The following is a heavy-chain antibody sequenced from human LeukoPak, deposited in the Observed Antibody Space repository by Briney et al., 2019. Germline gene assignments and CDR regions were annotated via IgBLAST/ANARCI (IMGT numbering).Heavy chain of an antibody. V-gene: IGHV4-34*01. CDR2: INHSGST. CDR3: ARVSPGLRYFDWLLSSDYYYGMDV. D-gene: IGHD3-9*01. CDR1: GGSFSGYY. J-gene: IGHJ6*02. Sequence: SEALSLTCAVYGGSFSGYYWSWIRQPPGKGLEWIGEINHSGSTNYNPSLKSRVTISVDTSKNQFSLKLSSVTAADTAGYYCARVSPGLRYFDWLLSSDYYYGMDVWGQGTTVTVSS.